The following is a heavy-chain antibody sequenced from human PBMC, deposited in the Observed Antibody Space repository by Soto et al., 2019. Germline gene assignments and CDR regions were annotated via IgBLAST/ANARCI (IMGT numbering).Heavy chain of an antibody. Sequence: QAQLVQSGAEVKKPGASVKVSCKASGYMFTNYALQWVHQAPGQRLEWIGWINAGNGNTKYSQTLQGRVTITRETSVSTAYMDLSSLRSADTAVYFCARGIAAGSYDDWSQGTLVIVCS. V-gene: IGHV1-3*01. J-gene: IGHJ4*02. CDR2: INAGNGNT. CDR3: ARGIAAGSYDD. D-gene: IGHD6-13*01. CDR1: GYMFTNYA.